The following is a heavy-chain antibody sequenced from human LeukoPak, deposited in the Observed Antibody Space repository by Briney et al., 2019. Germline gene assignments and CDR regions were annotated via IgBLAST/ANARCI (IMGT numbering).Heavy chain of an antibody. Sequence: GASVKVSCKASGYTFTSYGISWVRQAPGQGLEWMGWISAYNGNTNYAQKLQGRVTMTTDTSTSTAYMELRSLRSDDTAVYYCARAPTYYDILTGYYRDDALDIWGQGTMVTVSS. D-gene: IGHD3-9*01. J-gene: IGHJ3*02. V-gene: IGHV1-18*01. CDR3: ARAPTYYDILTGYYRDDALDI. CDR1: GYTFTSYG. CDR2: ISAYNGNT.